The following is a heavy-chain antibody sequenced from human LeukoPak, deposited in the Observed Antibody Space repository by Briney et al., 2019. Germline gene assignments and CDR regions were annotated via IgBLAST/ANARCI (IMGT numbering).Heavy chain of an antibody. J-gene: IGHJ4*02. Sequence: ASVKVSCKASGYTFINHGISWVRQAPGQGLEWMGWISTYNGHTKFAQKVHDRVTMTTDTSTTTAYMELRSLTSDDSGVYYCARSSREPGDYWGQGTLVTVSS. V-gene: IGHV1-18*01. CDR1: GYTFINHG. CDR2: ISTYNGHT. D-gene: IGHD1-26*01. CDR3: ARSSREPGDY.